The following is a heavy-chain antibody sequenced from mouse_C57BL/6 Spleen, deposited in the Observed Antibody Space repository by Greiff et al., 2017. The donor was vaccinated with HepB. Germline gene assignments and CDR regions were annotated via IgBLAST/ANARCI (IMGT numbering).Heavy chain of an antibody. CDR3: ARKPYYGSRTGYFDV. CDR2: IDPSDSYT. V-gene: IGHV1-69*01. CDR1: GYTFTSYW. Sequence: QVQLKQPGAELVMPGASVKLSCKASGYTFTSYWMHWVKQRPGQGLEWIGEIDPSDSYTNYNQKFKGKSTLTVDKSSSTAYMQLSSLTSEDSAVYYCARKPYYGSRTGYFDVWGTGTTVTVSS. D-gene: IGHD1-1*01. J-gene: IGHJ1*03.